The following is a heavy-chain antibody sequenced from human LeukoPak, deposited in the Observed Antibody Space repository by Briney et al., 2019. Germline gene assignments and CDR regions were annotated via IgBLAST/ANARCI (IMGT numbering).Heavy chain of an antibody. V-gene: IGHV3-20*04. J-gene: IGHJ4*02. CDR3: ARDYCGGDCYPFDY. Sequence: TGGSLRLSCAASGFTFSNYGMSWVRQAPGKGLEWVSGINWNGGSKGYADSVKGRFTISRDNAKKSVYLKMNSLRDEDTALYYCARDYCGGDCYPFDYWGQGTLVTVSS. CDR1: GFTFSNYG. D-gene: IGHD2-21*02. CDR2: INWNGGSK.